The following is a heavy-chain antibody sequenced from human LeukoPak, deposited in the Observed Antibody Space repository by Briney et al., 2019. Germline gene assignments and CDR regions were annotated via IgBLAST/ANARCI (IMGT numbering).Heavy chain of an antibody. CDR2: IYGNGYEA. V-gene: IGHV3-23*01. Sequence: GGSLRLSCAASGFTFSTYTMNWIRQAPGEGLEWVSGIYGNGYEAFYADSVKGRFTISRDNSKSTLYLQMNSLRAEDTAIYYCTKDRVPDGRWSHDYWGQGTKVTVSS. CDR3: TKDRVPDGRWSHDY. D-gene: IGHD6-13*01. J-gene: IGHJ4*02. CDR1: GFTFSTYT.